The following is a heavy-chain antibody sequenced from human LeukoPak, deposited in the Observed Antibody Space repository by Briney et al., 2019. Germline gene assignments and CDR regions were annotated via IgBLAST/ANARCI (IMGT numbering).Heavy chain of an antibody. V-gene: IGHV3-33*08. CDR1: GFTFDDYG. CDR3: ARAIPYCSGGGCYAVEY. Sequence: GGSLRLSCAASGFTFDDYGMNWVRQAPGKGLEWVAVIWYDGSDKYYPDSVKGRFTISRDNSKNTLYLQMNSLRAEDTAVYYCARAIPYCSGGGCYAVEYWGQGTLVTVSS. CDR2: IWYDGSDK. D-gene: IGHD2-15*01. J-gene: IGHJ4*02.